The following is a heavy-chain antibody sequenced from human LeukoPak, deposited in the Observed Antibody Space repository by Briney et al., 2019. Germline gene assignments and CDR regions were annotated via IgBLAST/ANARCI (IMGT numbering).Heavy chain of an antibody. Sequence: GGSLRLSCAASGFTFSSYAMHWVRQAPGKGLEYVSAISSNGGSTYYANSVKGRFTISRDNSKNTLYLQMGSLRAEDMAVYYCAGSPSAAAFDIWGQGTMVTVSS. CDR2: ISSNGGST. D-gene: IGHD2-15*01. V-gene: IGHV3-64*01. CDR3: AGSPSAAAFDI. J-gene: IGHJ3*02. CDR1: GFTFSSYA.